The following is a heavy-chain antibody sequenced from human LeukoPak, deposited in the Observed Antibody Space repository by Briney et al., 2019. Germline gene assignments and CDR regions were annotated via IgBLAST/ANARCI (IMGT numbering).Heavy chain of an antibody. D-gene: IGHD5-18*01. J-gene: IGHJ4*02. V-gene: IGHV4-59*08. Sequence: PSETLSLTCTVSGGSISSYYWSWIRQPPGKGLEWIGYIYYSGSTNYNPSLKSRVTISVDTSKNQFSLKLSSVTAADTAVYYCARLRIQLWSLHGRLPGYFDYWGQGTLVTVSS. CDR2: IYYSGST. CDR1: GGSISSYY. CDR3: ARLRIQLWSLHGRLPGYFDY.